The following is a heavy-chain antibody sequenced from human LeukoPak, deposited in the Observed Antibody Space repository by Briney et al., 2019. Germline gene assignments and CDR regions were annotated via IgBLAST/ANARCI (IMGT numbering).Heavy chain of an antibody. CDR2: ISYDGSNK. CDR1: GFTFSSYG. J-gene: IGHJ6*04. V-gene: IGHV3-30*18. D-gene: IGHD5-18*01. CDR3: AKDRGMGRGYSYGYGDYYYYGMDV. Sequence: GRSLRLSCAASGFTFSSYGMHWVRQAPGKGLEWVAVISYDGSNKYYADSVKGRLTISRDNSKNTLYLQMNSLRAEDTAVYYCAKDRGMGRGYSYGYGDYYYYGMDVWGKGTTVTVSS.